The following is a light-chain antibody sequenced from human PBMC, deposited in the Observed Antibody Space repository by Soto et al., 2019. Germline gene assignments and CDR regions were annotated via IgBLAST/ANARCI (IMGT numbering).Light chain of an antibody. Sequence: IVLTQSPGTLSLSPGERATLSCGASQSVSASYLAWYQQKPAQAPRLLIYGASRRATGIPDRFSAGGSGTDFTLTISRLEPEDFAVYYCQQYDSSPVTFGQGSKVEIK. CDR3: QQYDSSPVT. J-gene: IGKJ2*01. CDR2: GAS. CDR1: QSVSASY. V-gene: IGKV3-20*01.